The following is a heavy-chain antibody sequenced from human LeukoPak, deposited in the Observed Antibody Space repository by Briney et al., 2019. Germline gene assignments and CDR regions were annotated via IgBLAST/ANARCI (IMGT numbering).Heavy chain of an antibody. V-gene: IGHV1-69*04. CDR2: IIPILGIA. Sequence: SVKVSCKASGGTFSSYAISWVRQAPGQGLEWMGRIIPILGIANYAQKFQGRVTITADKSTSTAYMELSSLRSEDTAVYYCARNCYGGSGSYENWFDPWGQGTLVTVSS. J-gene: IGHJ5*02. D-gene: IGHD3-10*01. CDR3: ARNCYGGSGSYENWFDP. CDR1: GGTFSSYA.